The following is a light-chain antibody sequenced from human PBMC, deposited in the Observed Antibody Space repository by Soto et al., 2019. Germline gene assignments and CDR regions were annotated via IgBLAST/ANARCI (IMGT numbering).Light chain of an antibody. CDR1: QSVSSN. J-gene: IGKJ1*01. Sequence: EIVMTQSPATLSVSPGERATLSCRASQSVSSNLAWYQQKPGQAPRVLIYAASTRATGIPDRFSGSGSGTEFTLTISSLHSEDFGVYYCQQYGGSPRTFGQGTKVEVK. CDR3: QQYGGSPRT. CDR2: AAS. V-gene: IGKV3-15*01.